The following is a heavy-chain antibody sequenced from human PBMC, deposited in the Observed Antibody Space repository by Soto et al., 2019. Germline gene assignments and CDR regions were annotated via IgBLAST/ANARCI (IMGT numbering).Heavy chain of an antibody. J-gene: IGHJ4*02. D-gene: IGHD2-21*01. V-gene: IGHV4-34*02. CDR1: GGSLRGSY. CDR3: ARGHIPVYGPVPDYCDS. Sequence: QVHLQQWGAGLLKPSETLSLTCGVYGGSLRGSYWSWIRQPPGKALEWLGKVTHSGSTTFNPSPTSRVSVSVDTSDNEFSQKLTSVTAADTAVYYCARGHIPVYGPVPDYCDSWGQGTLVTVSS. CDR2: VTHSGST.